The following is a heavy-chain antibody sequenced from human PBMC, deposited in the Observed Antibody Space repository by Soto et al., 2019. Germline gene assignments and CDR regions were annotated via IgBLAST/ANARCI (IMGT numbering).Heavy chain of an antibody. V-gene: IGHV3-7*05. CDR1: GFTFSSHW. CDR2: IKEDGSEK. J-gene: IGHJ4*02. Sequence: EVQLVESGGDLVQPGGSLRLSCATSGFTFSSHWMSWVRQAPGKGLEWVANIKEDGSEKYYVDSGKGRFTISRDNAKNSLYLQMNSLRFEDTAVYYCAKDVRWCQGILVTGSS. CDR3: AKDVR.